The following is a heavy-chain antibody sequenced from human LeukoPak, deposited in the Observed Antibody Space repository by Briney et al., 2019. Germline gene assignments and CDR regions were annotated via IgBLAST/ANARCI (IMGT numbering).Heavy chain of an antibody. CDR1: GGSISSYY. J-gene: IGHJ5*02. V-gene: IGHV4-59*01. Sequence: TSETLSLTCTVSGGSISSYYWSWIRQPPGKGLEWIGYIYYSGSTNYNPSLKSRVTISVDTSKNQFSLKLSSVTAADTAVYFCARGTIFGNWFDPWGQGTLVTVSS. CDR3: ARGTIFGNWFDP. D-gene: IGHD3-3*01. CDR2: IYYSGST.